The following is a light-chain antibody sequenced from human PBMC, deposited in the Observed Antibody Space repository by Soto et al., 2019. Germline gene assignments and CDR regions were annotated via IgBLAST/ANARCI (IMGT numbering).Light chain of an antibody. Sequence: SYELTQPLSVSVALGQTAIITCGGNNIGSKNVHWYQQKLGQAPVLVIYRDSNRPSGIPERFSGSSSRNTATLTISRAQAGDEADYYCQVWDSNTAHVVFGGGTKVTVL. CDR2: RDS. V-gene: IGLV3-9*01. CDR3: QVWDSNTAHVV. CDR1: NIGSKN. J-gene: IGLJ2*01.